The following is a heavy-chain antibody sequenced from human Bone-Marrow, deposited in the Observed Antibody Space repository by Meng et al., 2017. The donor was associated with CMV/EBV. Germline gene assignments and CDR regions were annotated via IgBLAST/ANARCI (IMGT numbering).Heavy chain of an antibody. D-gene: IGHD2-2*01. CDR1: GFTFSSYV. CDR3: AREDASAFDI. J-gene: IGHJ3*02. CDR2: IRYAGNNK. V-gene: IGHV3-30-3*01. Sequence: GGSLRLSCEASGFTFSSYVMHWVRQAPGKGLEWVAFIRYAGNNKFYADSVKGRFTISRDNSKNTLYLQMNSLRAEDTAVYYCAREDASAFDIWGQGTMVTVSS.